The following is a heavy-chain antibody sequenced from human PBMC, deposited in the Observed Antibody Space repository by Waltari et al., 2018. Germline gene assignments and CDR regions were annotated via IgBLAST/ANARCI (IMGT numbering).Heavy chain of an antibody. J-gene: IGHJ4*02. Sequence: PGKGLEWVAVIWYDGSNKYYADSVKGRFTISRDNSKNTLYLQMNSLRAEDTAVYYCARDLTAAGKGYFDYWGQGTLVTVSS. CDR2: IWYDGSNK. V-gene: IGHV3-33*01. D-gene: IGHD6-13*01. CDR3: ARDLTAAGKGYFDY.